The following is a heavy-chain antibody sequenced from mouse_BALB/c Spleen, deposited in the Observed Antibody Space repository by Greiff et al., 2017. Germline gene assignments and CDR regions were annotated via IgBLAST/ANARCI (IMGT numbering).Heavy chain of an antibody. D-gene: IGHD3-1*01. V-gene: IGHV5-17*02. CDR1: GFTFSSFG. CDR3: ARGSSGYVGYAMDY. J-gene: IGHJ4*01. CDR2: ISSGSSTI. Sequence: EVQGVESGGGLVQPGGSRKLSCAASGFTFSSFGMHWVRQAPEKGLEWVAYISSGSSTIYYADTVKGRFTISRDNPKNTLFLQMTSLRSEDTAMYYCARGSSGYVGYAMDYWGQGTSVTVSS.